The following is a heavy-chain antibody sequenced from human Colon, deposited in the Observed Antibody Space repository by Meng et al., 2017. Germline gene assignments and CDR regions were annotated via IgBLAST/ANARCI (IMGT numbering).Heavy chain of an antibody. CDR3: ARVRYCISTSCLYYFDY. J-gene: IGHJ4*02. D-gene: IGHD2-2*01. Sequence: SQTPSLTRTVSGGSLSSFYWTWIRQPPGQGLESLGYIYYAGGTYYSPSLKRRVTLSVDRSRNQFYLNLTSVTAADTAVYCCARVRYCISTSCLYYFDYWGQGTLVTVSS. CDR2: IYYAGGT. CDR1: GGSLSSFY. V-gene: IGHV4-59*01.